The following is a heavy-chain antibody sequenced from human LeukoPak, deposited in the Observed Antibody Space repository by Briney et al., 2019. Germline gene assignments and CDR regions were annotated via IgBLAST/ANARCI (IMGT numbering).Heavy chain of an antibody. V-gene: IGHV4-61*02. D-gene: IGHD3-22*01. J-gene: IGHJ4*02. CDR1: SGSISSGSLY. Sequence: SETLSLTCTVSSGSISSGSLYWNWLRQPAGKRLEWIGRIYTSGSTNYSPSLKRRVTISVDTSKNHFSLKLSSVTAADTAVYYCARSPDYDSTGYDYWGQGTLVTVSS. CDR2: IYTSGST. CDR3: ARSPDYDSTGYDY.